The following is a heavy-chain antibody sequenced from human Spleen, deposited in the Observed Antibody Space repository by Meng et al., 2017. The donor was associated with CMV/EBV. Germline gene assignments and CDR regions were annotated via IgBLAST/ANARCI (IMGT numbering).Heavy chain of an antibody. CDR3: AREGYQLATEAPYFDF. Sequence: GASLRLSCGASGFTFSNYNMNWVRQAPGKGLEWVASITSTSSSIYYADSLQGRFTIYRDNAKNSLYLQTSSLRAEDTAVYYCAREGYQLATEAPYFDFWGQGVLVTVSS. CDR2: ITSTSSSI. CDR1: GFTFSNYN. V-gene: IGHV3-21*01. J-gene: IGHJ4*02. D-gene: IGHD2-2*01.